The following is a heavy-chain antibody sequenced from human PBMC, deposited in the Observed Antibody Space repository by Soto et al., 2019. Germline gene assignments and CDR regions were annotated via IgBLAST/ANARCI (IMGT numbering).Heavy chain of an antibody. CDR3: ERDRRPGGGGGWFHP. V-gene: IGHV3-21*02. J-gene: IGHJ5*02. CDR2: ITSSGSYF. D-gene: IGHD3-16*01. Sequence: EVQLMESGGGLVEPGGSLRLSCTASGFTFTSYNMNWVRQAPGKGLEWVSSITSSGSYFYYADSVRGRFTISRDNAQNLLLLQINNLRVEDTAFYYWERDRRPGGGGGWFHPWGQGSLVTVSS. CDR1: GFTFTSYN.